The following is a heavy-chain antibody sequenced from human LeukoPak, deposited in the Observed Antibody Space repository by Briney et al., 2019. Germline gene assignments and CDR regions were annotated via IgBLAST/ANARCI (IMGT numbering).Heavy chain of an antibody. CDR2: IRYDGSNK. CDR1: GFTFSSYG. CDR3: ARYSGSYFYYYYGMDV. Sequence: GGSLRLSCAASGFTFSSYGMHWVRQAPGKGLEWVAFIRYDGSNKYYADSVKGRFTISRDNAKNSLYLQMNSLRAEDTAVYYCARYSGSYFYYYYGMDVWGQGTTVTVSS. V-gene: IGHV3-30*02. D-gene: IGHD1-26*01. J-gene: IGHJ6*02.